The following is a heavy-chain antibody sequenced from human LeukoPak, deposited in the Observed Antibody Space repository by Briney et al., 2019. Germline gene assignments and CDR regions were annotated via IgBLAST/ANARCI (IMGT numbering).Heavy chain of an antibody. Sequence: GGSLRLSCAASGFTFNIYAMSWVRQAPGKGLEWVAAISGGGGNTYYAGSGKGRFTISRDNSKNTLYLQMNSLRDEDTAIYDSAKHYYGSGSTNASPGHWGQGTLVTLS. V-gene: IGHV3-23*01. CDR1: GFTFNIYA. D-gene: IGHD3-10*01. J-gene: IGHJ4*02. CDR3: AKHYYGSGSTNASPGH. CDR2: ISGGGGNT.